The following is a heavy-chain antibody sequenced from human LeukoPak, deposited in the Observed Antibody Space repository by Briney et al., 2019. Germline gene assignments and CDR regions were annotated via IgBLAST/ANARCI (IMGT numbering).Heavy chain of an antibody. V-gene: IGHV3-64*01. CDR2: ISSNGGST. CDR3: AAYNDYGDYR. Sequence: GGSLRLSCAASGFTFSSYAMHWVRQAPGKGLEYVSAISSNGGSTYYANSVKGRFTISRDNSKNTLYLQMGSLRAEDMAVYYCAAYNDYGDYRWGQGTLVTVSS. CDR1: GFTFSSYA. D-gene: IGHD4-17*01. J-gene: IGHJ5*02.